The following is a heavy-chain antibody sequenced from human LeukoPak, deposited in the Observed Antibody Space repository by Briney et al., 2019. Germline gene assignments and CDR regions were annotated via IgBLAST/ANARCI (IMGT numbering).Heavy chain of an antibody. D-gene: IGHD4-17*01. V-gene: IGHV3-30*02. CDR1: GFTFSNYG. CDR3: AKDGQYGDYWYYYMDV. Sequence: GGSLRLSCAASGFTFSNYGMHWVRQAPGKGLEWVTFIRYDGSNKYYADSVKGRFTISRDNSKNTLYLQMNSLRAEDTAVYYCAKDGQYGDYWYYYMDVWGKGTTVTVSS. J-gene: IGHJ6*03. CDR2: IRYDGSNK.